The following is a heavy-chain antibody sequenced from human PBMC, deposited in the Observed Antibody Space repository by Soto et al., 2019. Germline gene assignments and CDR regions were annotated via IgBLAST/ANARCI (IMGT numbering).Heavy chain of an antibody. V-gene: IGHV3-23*01. Sequence: GGSLRLSCAASGFTFSSYAMSWVRQVPGKGLEWVSAISGSGGSTYYADSVKGRFTISRDNSKNTLYLQMNSLRAEDTAVYYCAKDLTIFGVPDYWGQGTLVTVSS. CDR2: ISGSGGST. CDR1: GFTFSSYA. D-gene: IGHD3-3*01. CDR3: AKDLTIFGVPDY. J-gene: IGHJ4*02.